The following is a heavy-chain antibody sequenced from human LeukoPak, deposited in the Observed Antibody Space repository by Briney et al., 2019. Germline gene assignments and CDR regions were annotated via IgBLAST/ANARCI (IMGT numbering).Heavy chain of an antibody. V-gene: IGHV1-2*06. CDR2: INPNSGGT. CDR1: GGTFSSYA. Sequence: GASVKVSCKASGGTFSSYAISWVRQAPGQGLEWMGRINPNSGGTNYAQKFQGRVTMTRDTSISTAYMELSRLRSDDTAVYYCALTAPYCSSTSCYTAAVVDYWGQGTLVTVSS. J-gene: IGHJ4*02. CDR3: ALTAPYCSSTSCYTAAVVDY. D-gene: IGHD2-2*02.